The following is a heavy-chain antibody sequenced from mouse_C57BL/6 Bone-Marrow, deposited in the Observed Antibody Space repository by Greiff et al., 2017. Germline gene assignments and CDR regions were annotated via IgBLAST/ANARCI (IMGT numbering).Heavy chain of an antibody. CDR3: AREAWGWLPAWFAY. CDR1: GYNFPDYY. D-gene: IGHD2-3*01. CDR2: IYPGSGNT. Sequence: QVQLQQSGAELVRPGASVKLSCKASGYNFPDYYINWVKQRPGQGLEWIARIYPGSGNTSYNEKFKGKATLTAEKSSSTAYMQLSSLTSEDSAVYCCAREAWGWLPAWFAYWGQGTLVTVSA. V-gene: IGHV1-76*01. J-gene: IGHJ3*01.